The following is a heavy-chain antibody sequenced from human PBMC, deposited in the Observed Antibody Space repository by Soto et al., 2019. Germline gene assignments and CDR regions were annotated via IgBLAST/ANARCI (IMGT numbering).Heavy chain of an antibody. V-gene: IGHV3-15*01. CDR1: GFTSSNAW. Sequence: PGGSLRLSCAASGFTSSNAWMSWVRQAPGKGLEWVGRIKSKTDGGTTDYAAPVKGRFTISRDDSKNTLYLQMNSLKTEDTAVYYCTTETYYYDSSGYYYFDFWGQGTLVTVSS. J-gene: IGHJ4*02. D-gene: IGHD3-22*01. CDR3: TTETYYYDSSGYYYFDF. CDR2: IKSKTDGGTT.